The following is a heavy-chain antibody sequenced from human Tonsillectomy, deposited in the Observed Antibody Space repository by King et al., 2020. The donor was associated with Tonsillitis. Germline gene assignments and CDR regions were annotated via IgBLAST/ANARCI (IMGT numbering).Heavy chain of an antibody. CDR1: GGSISSGDYS. Sequence: QLQESGPGLVKPSQTLSLTCAVSGGSISSGDYSWSWIRQPPGKELEWIGYIYYSGSTYYSPSLKSRVTMSVDPSKTHFSLKLGSVTAADTAVYFCVRGYCTNGIGLDALDIWGQGTMVTVSS. V-gene: IGHV4-30-4*07. J-gene: IGHJ3*02. CDR3: VRGYCTNGIGLDALDI. D-gene: IGHD2-8*01. CDR2: IYYSGST.